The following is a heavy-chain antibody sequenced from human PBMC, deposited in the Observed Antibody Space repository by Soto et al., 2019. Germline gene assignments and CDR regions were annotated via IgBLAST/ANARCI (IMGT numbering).Heavy chain of an antibody. D-gene: IGHD3-10*01. CDR1: GYTFSNYD. V-gene: IGHV1-8*01. CDR3: ANVSRKGSAIDFDY. Sequence: QVKLVQSGAELKKPGASVKVSCKASGYTFSNYDMNWVRQATGQGPEWIGWVNPNNGDTGYAQKFQGRVTLTPDISTTTAYLQLTSLRSEDTAIYYCANVSRKGSAIDFDYWGQGTLITVSS. CDR2: VNPNNGDT. J-gene: IGHJ4*02.